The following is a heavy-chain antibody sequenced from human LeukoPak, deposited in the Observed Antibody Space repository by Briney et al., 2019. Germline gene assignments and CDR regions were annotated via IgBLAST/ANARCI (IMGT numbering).Heavy chain of an antibody. D-gene: IGHD2-15*01. Sequence: GGSLRLSCAASGFDLSGFCMHWVRQTSGRGLEWVGLIRTKPSGYTTVYAASVKGRFTVSRDDSKNTAYLQMNSLKAEDTAVYYCARQDCHGGSCSCVAYWGRGTLVTVSS. V-gene: IGHV3-73*01. CDR3: ARQDCHGGSCSCVAY. CDR2: IRTKPSGYTT. J-gene: IGHJ4*02. CDR1: GFDLSGFC.